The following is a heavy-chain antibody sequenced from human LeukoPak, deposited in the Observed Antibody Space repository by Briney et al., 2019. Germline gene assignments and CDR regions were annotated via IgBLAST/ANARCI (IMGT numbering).Heavy chain of an antibody. J-gene: IGHJ5*02. V-gene: IGHV4-30-4*01. CDR1: GGSISSGDYY. CDR2: IYYSGST. Sequence: SQTLSLTCTVSGGSISSGDYYWSWHRQPPGTGLEWIGYIYYSGSTYYNPSLKSRVTISVDTSKNQFSLKLSSVTAADTAVYYCARVMEGYYCDSSGYYLWFDPWGQGTLVTVSS. D-gene: IGHD3-22*01. CDR3: ARVMEGYYCDSSGYYLWFDP.